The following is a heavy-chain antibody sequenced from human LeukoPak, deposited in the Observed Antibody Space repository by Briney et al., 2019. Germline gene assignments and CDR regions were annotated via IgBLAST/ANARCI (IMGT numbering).Heavy chain of an antibody. D-gene: IGHD5-24*01. CDR1: GGSISSYY. J-gene: IGHJ5*02. Sequence: PSETLSLTCTVSGGSISSYYWSWIRQPPGKGLEWIGYIYYSGSTNHNPSLKSRVTISVDTSKNQFSLKLSSVTAADTAVYYCARALSPRRDGYNYNWFDPWGQGTLVTVSS. CDR3: ARALSPRRDGYNYNWFDP. CDR2: IYYSGST. V-gene: IGHV4-59*01.